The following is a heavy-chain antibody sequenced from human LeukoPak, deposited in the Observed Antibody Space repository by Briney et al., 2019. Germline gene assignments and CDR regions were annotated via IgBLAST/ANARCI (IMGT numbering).Heavy chain of an antibody. V-gene: IGHV3-7*01. J-gene: IGHJ4*02. Sequence: PGGSLRLSCAASGFTFSSYWMSWVRQAPGKGLEWVANIKQDGSEKYYVDSVKGRFTISRDNAKNSLYLQMNSLRAEDTAVYYCARDPHFTPSSVHFDYWGQGTLVTVSS. CDR3: ARDPHFTPSSVHFDY. CDR2: IKQDGSEK. CDR1: GFTFSSYW. D-gene: IGHD1-26*01.